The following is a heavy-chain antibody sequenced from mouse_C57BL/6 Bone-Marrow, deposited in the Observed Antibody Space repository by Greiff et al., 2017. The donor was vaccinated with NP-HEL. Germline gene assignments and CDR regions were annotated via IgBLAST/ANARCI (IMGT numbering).Heavy chain of an antibody. CDR3: ARDYDGYWGFDV. CDR1: GFSLTSYG. V-gene: IGHV2-2*01. Sequence: VMLVESGPGLVQPSQSLSITCTVSGFSLTSYGVHWVRQSPGKGLEWLGVIWSGGSTDYNAAFISRLSISKDNSKSKVFFKMNSLQADDTAIYYCARDYDGYWGFDVWGTGTTVTVSS. CDR2: IWSGGST. D-gene: IGHD2-3*01. J-gene: IGHJ1*03.